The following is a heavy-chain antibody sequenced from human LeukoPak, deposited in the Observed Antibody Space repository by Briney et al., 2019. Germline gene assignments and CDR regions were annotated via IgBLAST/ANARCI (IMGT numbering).Heavy chain of an antibody. CDR1: GYTFTDYV. D-gene: IGHD1-26*01. J-gene: IGHJ4*02. Sequence: ASVKVSCKASGYTFTDYVIHWVRQAPGQRLEWMGWISTGSANRKYSQKFQGRVTFTRDTSASIVHMDLSSLRSEDTALYYCARNRGSYLVPYWGQGTLVTVSS. V-gene: IGHV1-3*04. CDR3: ARNRGSYLVPY. CDR2: ISTGSANR.